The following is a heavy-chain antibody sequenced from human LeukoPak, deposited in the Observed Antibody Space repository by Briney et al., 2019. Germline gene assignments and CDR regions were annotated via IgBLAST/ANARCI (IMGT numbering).Heavy chain of an antibody. CDR1: GGTFNNYA. J-gene: IGHJ6*02. D-gene: IGHD5-18*01. CDR2: IIPIFGTA. Sequence: ASVKVSCKTSGGTFNNYAINWVRQAPGQGLEWMGVIIPIFGTANYAQKFQGRVTITADESTSTAYMELSSLRSEDTAVYYCARLRYSYGYYYYYGMDVWGQGTTVTVSS. CDR3: ARLRYSYGYYYYYGMDV. V-gene: IGHV1-69*13.